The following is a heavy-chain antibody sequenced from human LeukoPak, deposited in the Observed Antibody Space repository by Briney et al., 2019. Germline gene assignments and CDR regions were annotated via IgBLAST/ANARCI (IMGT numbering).Heavy chain of an antibody. J-gene: IGHJ6*02. CDR1: GGSFSDYY. Sequence: PSETLSLTCAVSGGSFSDYYWTWIRQPPGKGLEWIGDINHSGSTNYNPSLKSRVTISVDTSKNQFSLKLSSVTAADTAVYYCATIGRLGPLKNYSGMDVWGQGTTVTVSS. CDR2: INHSGST. V-gene: IGHV4-34*01. CDR3: ATIGRLGPLKNYSGMDV. D-gene: IGHD3-10*01.